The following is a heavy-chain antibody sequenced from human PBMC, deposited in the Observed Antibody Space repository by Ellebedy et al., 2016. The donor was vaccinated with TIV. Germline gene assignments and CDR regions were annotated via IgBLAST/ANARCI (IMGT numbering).Heavy chain of an antibody. V-gene: IGHV3-53*01. CDR2: IYSGGST. Sequence: GESLKISXAASGLTVSNNYMSWVRQAPGKGLEWVSLIYSGGSTYYADSVKGRFTISRDNSKNTLYLQMNSLRAEDTAVYYCACRSQTGYYYYYSMDVWGQGTLVTVSS. J-gene: IGHJ6*02. CDR1: GLTVSNNY. CDR3: ACRSQTGYYYYYSMDV. D-gene: IGHD3-9*01.